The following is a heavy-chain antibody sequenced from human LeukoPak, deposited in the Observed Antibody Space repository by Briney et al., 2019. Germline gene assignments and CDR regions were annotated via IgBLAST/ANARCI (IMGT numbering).Heavy chain of an antibody. V-gene: IGHV1-8*03. CDR2: MNPNSGNT. D-gene: IGHD3-10*01. CDR1: GYTFTSYD. CDR3: ARAKFDGFGELPY. Sequence: ASVKVSCKASGYTFTSYDINWVRQAPGQGLEWMGWMNPNSGNTGYAQKFQGRVTITRNTSISTAYMELSSLRSEDTAVYYCARAKFDGFGELPYWGQGTLVTVSS. J-gene: IGHJ4*02.